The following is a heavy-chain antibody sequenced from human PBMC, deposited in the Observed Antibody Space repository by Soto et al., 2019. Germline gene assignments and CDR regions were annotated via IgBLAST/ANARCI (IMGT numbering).Heavy chain of an antibody. CDR2: INPSGGST. J-gene: IGHJ6*02. V-gene: IGHV1-46*01. CDR1: GYTFTSYY. D-gene: IGHD1-26*01. CDR3: ARVGATPKGYYYYYGMDV. Sequence: ASVKVSCKASGYTFTSYYMHWVRQAPGQGLEWMGIINPSGGSTSYAQKFQGRVTMTRDTSTSTVYMELSSLRSEDTAVYYCARVGATPKGYYYYYGMDVWGQGTTVTVS.